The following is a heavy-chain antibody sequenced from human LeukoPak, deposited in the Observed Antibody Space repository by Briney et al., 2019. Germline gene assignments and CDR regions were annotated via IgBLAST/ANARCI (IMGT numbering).Heavy chain of an antibody. V-gene: IGHV1-2*06. D-gene: IGHD3-9*01. CDR3: TRDLTTSGPIGI. CDR1: GYTFTDYA. Sequence: ASVKVSCKASGYTFTDYAMHWVRQAPGQGLEWMGRIDPNSGGTHYPQKFQGRVTVTRDTSITTAYMELSRLTSDDTAIYFCTRDLTTSGPIGIWGQGTLVTVS. CDR2: IDPNSGGT. J-gene: IGHJ4*02.